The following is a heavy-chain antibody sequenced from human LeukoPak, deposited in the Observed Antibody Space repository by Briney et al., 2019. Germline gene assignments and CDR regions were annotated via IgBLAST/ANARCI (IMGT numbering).Heavy chain of an antibody. CDR2: ISGSGGST. CDR3: AKSRMPRGSTSIAPLNY. D-gene: IGHD2-2*01. V-gene: IGHV3-23*01. J-gene: IGHJ4*02. CDR1: GFTFSSYA. Sequence: SGGSLRLPCAASGFTFSSYAMSWVRQAPGKGLEWVSAISGSGGSTYYADSVKGRFTISRDNSKNTLYLQMNSLRAEDTAVYYCAKSRMPRGSTSIAPLNYWGQGTLVTVSS.